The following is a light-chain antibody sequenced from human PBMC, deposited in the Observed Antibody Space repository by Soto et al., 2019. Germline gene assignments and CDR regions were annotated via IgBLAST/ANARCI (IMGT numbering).Light chain of an antibody. J-gene: IGKJ4*01. CDR3: HQYGSSPHT. CDR2: AAS. V-gene: IGKV3-20*01. CDR1: QSVSSSY. Sequence: EIVLTPSPGTLSLSPGERATLSCRASQSVSSSYLAWYQQKPRQAPRLLNDAASSRATGIPDRISGSGSGTDFTLIISRLEPEDFAVYYFHQYGSSPHTFGGGTKVEIK.